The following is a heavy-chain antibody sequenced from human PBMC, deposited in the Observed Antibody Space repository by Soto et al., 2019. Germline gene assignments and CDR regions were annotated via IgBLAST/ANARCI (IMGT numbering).Heavy chain of an antibody. Sequence: SETLSLTCAVYGGSFSGYYWSWIRQPPGKGLEWIGEINHSGSTNYNPSLKSRVTISVDTSKNQFSLKLSSVTAADTAVYYCARVDVDTAMVLDYWGQGTPVTVSS. J-gene: IGHJ4*02. V-gene: IGHV4-34*01. CDR3: ARVDVDTAMVLDY. CDR1: GGSFSGYY. D-gene: IGHD5-18*01. CDR2: INHSGST.